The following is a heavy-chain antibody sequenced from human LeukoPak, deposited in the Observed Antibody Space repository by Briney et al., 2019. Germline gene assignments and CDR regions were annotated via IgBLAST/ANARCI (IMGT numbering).Heavy chain of an antibody. V-gene: IGHV3-23*01. CDR1: GFIFRNYA. J-gene: IGHJ4*02. CDR2: ISDNGGGT. CDR3: AKGRSGSYFDY. D-gene: IGHD1-26*01. Sequence: GGSLRLSCVASGFIFRNYAMSWVRQAPGEGLEWVSGISDNGGGTYYADSVKGRFTISRDNSKNMLYLQMNSLRAEDTAVYYCAKGRSGSYFDYWGQGTLVTVSS.